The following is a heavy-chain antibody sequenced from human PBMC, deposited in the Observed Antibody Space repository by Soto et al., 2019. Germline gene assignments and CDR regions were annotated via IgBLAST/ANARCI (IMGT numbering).Heavy chain of an antibody. CDR1: GFTFSGSV. D-gene: IGHD6-6*01. J-gene: IGHJ4*02. CDR2: IRSRDSDYAT. CDR3: TTYGNSSKGFDY. V-gene: IGHV3-73*01. Sequence: EVQLVESGGGLVHPGGSLKLSCAVSGFTFSGSVMHWVRQAPGKGLEWLGRIRSRDSDYATSYAESVKGRVTISRDDSKNTAYRQVTSLKIEDTALYYCTTYGNSSKGFDYWGQGTLVTVSS.